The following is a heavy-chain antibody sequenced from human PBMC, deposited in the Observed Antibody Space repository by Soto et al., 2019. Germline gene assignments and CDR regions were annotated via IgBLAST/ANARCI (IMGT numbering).Heavy chain of an antibody. V-gene: IGHV1-69*13. Sequence: ASVKVSCKASGGTFSSCAISWVRQAPGQGLEWMGGIIPIFGTANYAQKFQGRVTITADESTSTAYMELSSLRSEDTAVYYCARGDYYDSSGYPRGENWFDPWGQGTLVTVSS. D-gene: IGHD3-22*01. CDR1: GGTFSSCA. CDR2: IIPIFGTA. J-gene: IGHJ5*02. CDR3: ARGDYYDSSGYPRGENWFDP.